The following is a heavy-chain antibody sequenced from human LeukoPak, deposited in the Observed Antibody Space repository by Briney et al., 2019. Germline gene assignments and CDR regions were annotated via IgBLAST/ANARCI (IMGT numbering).Heavy chain of an antibody. CDR2: IYYSGST. CDR3: ARDRQWLAKRDAFDI. V-gene: IGHV4-39*07. J-gene: IGHJ3*02. CDR1: GGSISSSSYY. D-gene: IGHD6-19*01. Sequence: KPSETLSLTCTVSGGSISSSSYYWGWIRQPPGKGLEWIGSIYYSGSTYYNPSLKSRVTISVDTSKNQFSLKLSSVTAADTAVYYCARDRQWLAKRDAFDIWGQGTMVTASS.